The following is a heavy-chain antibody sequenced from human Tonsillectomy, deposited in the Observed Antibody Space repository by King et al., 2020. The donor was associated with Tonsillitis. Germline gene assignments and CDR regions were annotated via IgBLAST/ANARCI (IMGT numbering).Heavy chain of an antibody. CDR3: AGGGSSWYEARTEYFQH. Sequence: VQLVESGGGLVKPGGSRRLSCAASGFTFSSYSMNWVRQAPGKGLEWVSFISSSSSYIYYADSVKGRFTISRDNSKNSLYLQMNSLRSEDTAVYCCAGGGSSWYEARTEYFQHWGQGTLVTVSS. CDR1: GFTFSSYS. D-gene: IGHD6-13*01. CDR2: ISSSSSYI. V-gene: IGHV3-21*01. J-gene: IGHJ1*01.